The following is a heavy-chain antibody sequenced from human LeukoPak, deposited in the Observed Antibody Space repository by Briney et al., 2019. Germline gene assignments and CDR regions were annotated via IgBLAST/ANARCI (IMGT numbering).Heavy chain of an antibody. CDR3: ARGIESYGDYGY. CDR2: MYNSGST. Sequence: SETLSLTCTVSGGSISGSYWSWMRQPPGKGLEWIAYMYNSGSTNYNPSLKSRVAISIDTSKNQFSLKLSSLTAADTAIYYCARGIESYGDYGYWGQGILVTVSS. CDR1: GGSISGSY. V-gene: IGHV4-59*01. D-gene: IGHD4-17*01. J-gene: IGHJ4*02.